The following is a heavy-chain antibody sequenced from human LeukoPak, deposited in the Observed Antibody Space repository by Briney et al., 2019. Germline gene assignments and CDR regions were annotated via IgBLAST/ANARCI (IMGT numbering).Heavy chain of an antibody. V-gene: IGHV3-30*18. J-gene: IGHJ3*02. Sequence: GRSLRLSRAASRFTFSSYGMHWVRQAPGKGLEWVAVVSSDGGTKYYADSVKGRFTISRDNSKNTLYLQMNSLKTEDTAVYYCAKEGDGAARFAFDIWGQGTMVTVSS. CDR2: VSSDGGTK. D-gene: IGHD6-6*01. CDR1: RFTFSSYG. CDR3: AKEGDGAARFAFDI.